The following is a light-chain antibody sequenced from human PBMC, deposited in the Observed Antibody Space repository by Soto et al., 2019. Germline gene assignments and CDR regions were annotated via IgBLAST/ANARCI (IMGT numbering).Light chain of an antibody. Sequence: EIVLTQSPGTLSLSPGERATLSCRASQSVSSSYLAWYHQKPGQAPRLLIYGASSRATGIPDRFSGSGSGTDFTLTISRLEPEDFVIYYYQQYGSSPAFGGGIKVEIK. CDR2: GAS. CDR1: QSVSSSY. CDR3: QQYGSSPA. J-gene: IGKJ4*01. V-gene: IGKV3-20*01.